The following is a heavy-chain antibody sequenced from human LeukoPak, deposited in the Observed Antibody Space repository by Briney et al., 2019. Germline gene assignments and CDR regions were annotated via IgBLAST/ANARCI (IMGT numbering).Heavy chain of an antibody. CDR3: KLNSGGRDRYYYYYMDV. V-gene: IGHV4-38-2*01. CDR1: GYSINSGYY. CDR2: IYYSGST. Sequence: SETLSLTCAVSGYSINSGYYWGWIRQPPGKGLEWIGSIYYSGSTYYNPSLKSRVTISVDTSKNQFSLKLSSVTAADTAVYYCKLNSGGRDRYYYYYMDVWGKGTTVTVSS. D-gene: IGHD2-15*01. J-gene: IGHJ6*03.